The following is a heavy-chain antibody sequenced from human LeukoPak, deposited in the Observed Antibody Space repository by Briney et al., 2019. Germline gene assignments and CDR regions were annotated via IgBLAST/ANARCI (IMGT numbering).Heavy chain of an antibody. J-gene: IGHJ6*03. D-gene: IGHD4-17*01. CDR2: IIPTFGTA. Sequence: ASVKVSCKASGGIFSCYTISWVRQAPGQGLEWMGGIIPTFGTANYAQNFQGRVTITADESTSTAYMELSSLRSDDTAVYYCARDAGDHGDYEGGYYYMDVWGKGTTVAVSS. CDR3: ARDAGDHGDYEGGYYYMDV. CDR1: GGIFSCYT. V-gene: IGHV1-69*13.